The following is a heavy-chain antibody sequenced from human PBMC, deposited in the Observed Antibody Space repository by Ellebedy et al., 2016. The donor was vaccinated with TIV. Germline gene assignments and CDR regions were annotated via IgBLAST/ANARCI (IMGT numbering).Heavy chain of an antibody. CDR1: GGSISSSY. CDR3: ARGEVTLYYYGMDV. V-gene: IGHV4-59*01. CDR2: IYYSGST. J-gene: IGHJ6*02. Sequence: MPSETLSLTCTVSGGSISSSYWSWIRPPPGKGLEWIGYIYYSGSTTYNPSLKSRVTISVDTSKNQFSLKLSSLTAADTDVYYCARGEVTLYYYGMDVWGQGTTVTVSS.